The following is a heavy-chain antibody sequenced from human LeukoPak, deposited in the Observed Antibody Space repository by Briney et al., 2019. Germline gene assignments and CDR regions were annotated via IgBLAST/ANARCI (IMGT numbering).Heavy chain of an antibody. J-gene: IGHJ4*02. CDR3: ARVRIFGVVIGGGYYFDY. D-gene: IGHD3-3*01. Sequence: EASVKVSCKASGYTFTSYYMHWVRQAPGQGLEWMGITNPSGGSTSYAQKFQGRVTMTRDTSTSTVYMELSSLRSEDTAVYYCARVRIFGVVIGGGYYFDYWGQGTLVTVSS. CDR2: TNPSGGST. CDR1: GYTFTSYY. V-gene: IGHV1-46*03.